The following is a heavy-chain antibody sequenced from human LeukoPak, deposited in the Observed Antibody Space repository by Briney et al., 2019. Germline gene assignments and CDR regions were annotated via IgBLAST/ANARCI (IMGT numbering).Heavy chain of an antibody. J-gene: IGHJ4*02. D-gene: IGHD1-26*01. CDR3: AKELKWELPYFDY. Sequence: GGSLRLSCAASGFTFSSYEMNWVRQAPGKGLEWVSYISSSGSTKYYADSVKGRFTISRDNSKNTLYLQMNSLRAEDTAVYYCAKELKWELPYFDYWGQGTLVTVSS. V-gene: IGHV3-48*03. CDR1: GFTFSSYE. CDR2: ISSSGSTK.